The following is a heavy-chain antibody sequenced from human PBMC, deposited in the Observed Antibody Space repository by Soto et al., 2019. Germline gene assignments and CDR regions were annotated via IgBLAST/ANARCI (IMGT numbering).Heavy chain of an antibody. D-gene: IGHD3-3*01. CDR1: GFTVSSNY. Sequence: EVQLVESGGGLVQPGGSLRLSCAASGFTVSSNYMSWVRQAPGKGLEWGSVIYSGGSTYYADYVKARFTISRDNTKNKLYLQMISLRAEDEAVYYCARGEHDACYGFWSGYRPNWFDPWGQGTLVTVSS. V-gene: IGHV3-66*01. J-gene: IGHJ5*02. CDR2: IYSGGST. CDR3: ARGEHDACYGFWSGYRPNWFDP.